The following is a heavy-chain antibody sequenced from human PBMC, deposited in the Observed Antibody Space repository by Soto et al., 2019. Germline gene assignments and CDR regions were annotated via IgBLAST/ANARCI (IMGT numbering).Heavy chain of an antibody. V-gene: IGHV4-31*01. CDR2: IYDSGNT. Sequence: QVQLQESGPGLVKPSQTLSLTCTVSGGSISSSGYYWSWIRQHPGKGLEWIGYIYDSGNTYYNPSLKSLVTISVDTSKNQFSLKLGSVTAAHTAVYYCAREEGGGYDHRWFDPWGQGTLVTVSS. D-gene: IGHD5-12*01. CDR3: AREEGGGYDHRWFDP. J-gene: IGHJ5*02. CDR1: GGSISSSGYY.